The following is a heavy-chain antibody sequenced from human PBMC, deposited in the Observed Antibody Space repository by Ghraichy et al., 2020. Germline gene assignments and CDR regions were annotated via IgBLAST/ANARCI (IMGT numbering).Heavy chain of an antibody. CDR3: ADYDSSGAYFQH. CDR1: GGSMNSYY. Sequence: SETLSLTCTVSGGSMNSYYWSWIRQPAGKGLEWIGRIYTSGSTNYNPSLKSRVTMSVDTSKNQFSLRLSSVTAADTAVYYCADYDSSGAYFQHWGQGTLESSPQ. V-gene: IGHV4-4*07. CDR2: IYTSGST. D-gene: IGHD3-22*01. J-gene: IGHJ1*01.